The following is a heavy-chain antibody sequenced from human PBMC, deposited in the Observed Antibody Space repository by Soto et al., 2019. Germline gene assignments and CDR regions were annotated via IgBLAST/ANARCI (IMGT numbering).Heavy chain of an antibody. J-gene: IGHJ6*02. CDR2: IYYSGST. CDR1: GGSISSYY. D-gene: IGHD6-6*01. CDR3: AILAGIAARPDYYYYGMDV. Sequence: SETLSLTCTVSGGSISSYYWSWIRQPPGKGLEWIGYIYYSGSTNYNPSLKSRVTISVDTSKNQFSLKLSSVTAADTAVYYCAILAGIAARPDYYYYGMDVWGQGTTVTVSS. V-gene: IGHV4-59*01.